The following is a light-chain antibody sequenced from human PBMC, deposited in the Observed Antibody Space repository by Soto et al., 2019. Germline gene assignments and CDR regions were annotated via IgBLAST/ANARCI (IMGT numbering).Light chain of an antibody. CDR3: QQYGSSPWT. Sequence: VLTQSPGTLSLSPGDRATLSCRTSQSVSSSFLAWYLQKPGQAPRLLIYSTSSRATGIPDRFSGSASGTDFTLTISRLEPEDFAVYYFQQYGSSPWTFGQGTSVEIK. V-gene: IGKV3-20*01. CDR2: STS. CDR1: QSVSSSF. J-gene: IGKJ1*01.